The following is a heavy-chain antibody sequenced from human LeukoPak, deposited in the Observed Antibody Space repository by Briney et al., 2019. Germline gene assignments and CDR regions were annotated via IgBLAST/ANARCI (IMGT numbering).Heavy chain of an antibody. CDR3: ARDHGSGSTDYFDY. CDR2: ISSGSTYI. Sequence: PGGSLRLSCEASGFTFRSYTMNWVRQIPGKGLEWVSCISSGSTYIYYADSVKGRFTISRDDAKNSLYLEKNSLRAEDTALYYCARDHGSGSTDYFDYWGEGTLVTVSS. D-gene: IGHD2-15*01. CDR1: GFTFRSYT. V-gene: IGHV3-21*06. J-gene: IGHJ4*02.